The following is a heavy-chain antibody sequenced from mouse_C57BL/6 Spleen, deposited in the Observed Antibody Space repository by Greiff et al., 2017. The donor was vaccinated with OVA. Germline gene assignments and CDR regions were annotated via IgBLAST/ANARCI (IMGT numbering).Heavy chain of an antibody. CDR3: AREEELGRGYAMDY. D-gene: IGHD4-1*01. V-gene: IGHV1-18*01. J-gene: IGHJ4*01. CDR1: GYTFTDYN. CDR2: INPNNGGT. Sequence: VQLQQSGPELVKPGASVKISCKASGYTFTDYNMDWVKQSHGQSLEWIGDINPNNGGTIYNQKFKGKATLTVDKSSSTAYLELRSLTSEDTAIDYCAREEELGRGYAMDYWGQGTSVTVSS.